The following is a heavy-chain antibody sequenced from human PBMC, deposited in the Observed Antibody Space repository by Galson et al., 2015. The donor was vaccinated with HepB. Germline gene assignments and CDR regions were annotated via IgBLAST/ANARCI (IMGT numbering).Heavy chain of an antibody. J-gene: IGHJ3*02. CDR3: ARAVTQSDAFDI. V-gene: IGHV4-30-4*01. CDR2: IYYSGST. CDR1: GGSISSGDYY. Sequence: QVQLQESGPGLVKPSQTLSLTCTVSGGSISSGDYYWSWIRQPPGKGLEWIGYIYYSGSTYYNPSLKSRITISVDTSKNQFSLRLNSVTAADTAVYHCARAVTQSDAFDIWGQGTMVTVSS.